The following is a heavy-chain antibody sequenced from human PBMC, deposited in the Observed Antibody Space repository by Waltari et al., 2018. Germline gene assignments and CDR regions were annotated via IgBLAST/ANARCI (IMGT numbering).Heavy chain of an antibody. D-gene: IGHD2-2*01. CDR1: GGSISSGGYS. CDR3: ARGYCSSTSCPYYYYMDV. V-gene: IGHV4-30-2*01. CDR2: IYHSGST. Sequence: QLQLQESGSGLVKPSQTLSLTCAVSGGSISSGGYSWSWIRQPPGKGLEWTGYIYHSGSTYYNPSLKSRVTISVDRSKNQFSLKLSSVTAADTAVYYCARGYCSSTSCPYYYYMDVWGKGTTVTISS. J-gene: IGHJ6*03.